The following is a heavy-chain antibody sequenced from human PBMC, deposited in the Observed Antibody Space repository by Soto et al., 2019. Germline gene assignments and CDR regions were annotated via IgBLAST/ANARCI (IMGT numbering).Heavy chain of an antibody. CDR2: TYYRSKWYN. V-gene: IGHV6-1*01. D-gene: IGHD2-15*01. J-gene: IGHJ4*02. Sequence: PSQTLSLTCAISGDSVSSNSAAWNWIRQSPSRGLEWLGRTYYRSKWYNDYAVSVKSRITINPDTSKNQFSLQLNSVTPEDTAVYYCASERTSSYSGGYFDYWGQGTLVTVSS. CDR1: GDSVSSNSAA. CDR3: ASERTSSYSGGYFDY.